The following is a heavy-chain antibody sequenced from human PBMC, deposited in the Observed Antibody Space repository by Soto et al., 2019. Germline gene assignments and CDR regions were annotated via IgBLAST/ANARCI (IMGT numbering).Heavy chain of an antibody. CDR2: IYPGDHET. J-gene: IGHJ4*02. V-gene: IGHV5-51*01. D-gene: IGHD6-13*01. CDR1: GYTFSNFW. Sequence: PGESLKISCQSSGYTFSNFWIGWVRQLPGKGLEWMGIIYPGDHETRCSPSFHGKVTISADRAINNAYKQWNSIEASDXAFSXCERSPRSSPYYDYWGQGALVTVSS. CDR3: ERSPRSSPYYDY.